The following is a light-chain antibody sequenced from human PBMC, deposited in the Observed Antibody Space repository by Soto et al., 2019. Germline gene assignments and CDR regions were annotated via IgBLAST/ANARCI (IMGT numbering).Light chain of an antibody. V-gene: IGLV2-23*01. J-gene: IGLJ2*01. CDR1: NSNIGSYNL. Sequence: QSVLTQPPSVSGSPGQSITISCTGTNSNIGSYNLVSWFQQPPSAAPKLVIFEAFQRPSGVYILFSGSKSGNTASLTISGLHAEDEADYYCCSYAGSDIMIFGGGTKVTVL. CDR2: EAF. CDR3: CSYAGSDIMI.